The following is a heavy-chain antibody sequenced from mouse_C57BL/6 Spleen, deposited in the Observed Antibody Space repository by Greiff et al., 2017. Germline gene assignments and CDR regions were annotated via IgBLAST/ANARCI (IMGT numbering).Heavy chain of an antibody. J-gene: IGHJ2*01. D-gene: IGHD2-4*01. CDR1: GFTFSDYG. CDR2: ISSGSSTI. Sequence: EVKLMESGGGLVKPGGSLKLSCAASGFTFSDYGMHWVRQAPEKGLEWVAYISSGSSTIYYADTVKGRFTISRDNAKNTLFLQMTSLRSEDTAMYYCARDDYDGYFDYWGQGTTLTVSS. CDR3: ARDDYDGYFDY. V-gene: IGHV5-17*01.